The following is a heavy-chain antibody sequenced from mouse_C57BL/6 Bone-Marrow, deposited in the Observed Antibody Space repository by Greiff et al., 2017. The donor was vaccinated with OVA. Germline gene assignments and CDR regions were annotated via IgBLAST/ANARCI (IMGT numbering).Heavy chain of an antibody. D-gene: IGHD2-3*01. V-gene: IGHV1-76*01. J-gene: IGHJ2*01. CDR3: ASDDGYFFEY. Sequence: VQLQQSGAEVVRPGASVKLSCKASGYTFTDHYINWVKQRPGQGLEWIARIYPGSGNTYYNEKFKGKATLTADKSSNTAYMQLSSLTSEDSAVYVCASDDGYFFEYWGRGTTLTVSS. CDR2: IYPGSGNT. CDR1: GYTFTDHY.